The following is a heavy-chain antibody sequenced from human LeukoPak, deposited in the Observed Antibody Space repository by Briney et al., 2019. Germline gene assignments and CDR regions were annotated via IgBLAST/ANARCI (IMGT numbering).Heavy chain of an antibody. CDR3: ARGPSGTRPTNWFDP. V-gene: IGHV1-2*02. J-gene: IGHJ5*02. CDR1: GYTFTGYY. CDR2: INPNSGGT. Sequence: ASVKVSCKASGYTFTGYYMHWVRQAPGQGLEWMGWINPNSGGTNYAQKFQGRVTMTRDTSISTAYMELSRLRSDDTAVYYCARGPSGTRPTNWFDPWGQGTLVTVSS.